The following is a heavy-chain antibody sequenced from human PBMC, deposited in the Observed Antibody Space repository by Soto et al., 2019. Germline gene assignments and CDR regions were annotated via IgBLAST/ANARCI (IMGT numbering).Heavy chain of an antibody. V-gene: IGHV4-31*03. Sequence: SETLSLTCTVSGGSISSGGYYWSWIRQHPGKGLEWIGYIYYSGSTYYNPSLKSRVTISVDTSKNQFSLKLSSVTAADTAVYYCARVATYYDFWSGYYRTRASTGDAFDYYYGMDVWGQGTTVTVSS. CDR2: IYYSGST. J-gene: IGHJ6*02. CDR1: GGSISSGGYY. D-gene: IGHD3-3*01. CDR3: ARVATYYDFWSGYYRTRASTGDAFDYYYGMDV.